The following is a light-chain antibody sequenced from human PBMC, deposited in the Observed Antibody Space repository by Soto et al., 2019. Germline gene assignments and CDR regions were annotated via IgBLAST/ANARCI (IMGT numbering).Light chain of an antibody. Sequence: QSALTQPRSVSGSPGQSLTISCTGTSSDLGGYNFVSWYQQHPGKAPKLMIFDVSARPSGVPDRFSGSKSGNTASLTISGLQAEDEADYYCCSFAGSYTWVFGGGTKVTVL. V-gene: IGLV2-11*01. CDR2: DVS. CDR3: CSFAGSYTWV. CDR1: SSDLGGYNF. J-gene: IGLJ3*02.